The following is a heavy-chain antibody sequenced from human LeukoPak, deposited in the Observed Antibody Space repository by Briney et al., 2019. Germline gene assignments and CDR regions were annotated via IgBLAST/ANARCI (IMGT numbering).Heavy chain of an antibody. V-gene: IGHV4-59*01. Sequence: SETLSLTCTVSGGSISSYYWSWIRQPPGKGLEWIGYIYYSGSTNYNPSLKSRVTISVDTSKNQFSLKLSSVTAADTAVYYCARGVEYCSDGSLLCWKLRGKTFDYWGQGTLVTVSS. D-gene: IGHD2-15*01. J-gene: IGHJ4*02. CDR2: IYYSGST. CDR1: GGSISSYY. CDR3: ARGVEYCSDGSLLCWKLRGKTFDY.